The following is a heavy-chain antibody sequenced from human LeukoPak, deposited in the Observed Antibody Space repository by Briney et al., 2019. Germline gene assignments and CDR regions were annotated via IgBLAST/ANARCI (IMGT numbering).Heavy chain of an antibody. D-gene: IGHD3-3*01. CDR3: ARSEYYDFWSGFNWFDP. J-gene: IGHJ5*02. Sequence: SETLSLTCAVYGGSFSGYYWSWVRQPPGKWLEWIGEINHSGSTNYNPSLKSRVTISVDTSKNQFSLKLSSVTAADTAVYYCARSEYYDFWSGFNWFDPWGQGTLVTVSS. CDR2: INHSGST. CDR1: GGSFSGYY. V-gene: IGHV4-34*01.